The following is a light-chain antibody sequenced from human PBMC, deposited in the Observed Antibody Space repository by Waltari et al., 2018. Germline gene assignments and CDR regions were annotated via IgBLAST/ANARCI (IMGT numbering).Light chain of an antibody. CDR2: EDN. CDR1: SIDVGSYNL. CDR3: CSYAGSGTTWV. J-gene: IGLJ3*02. V-gene: IGLV2-23*01. Sequence: QSALTQPASVSGPPGQSITISCTGASIDVGSYNLVSWYQQHPDKAPKLMIYEDNKRPSGFSLRFSGSKAGNTASLTISGLQAEDEADYYCCSYAGSGTTWVFGGGTKLTVL.